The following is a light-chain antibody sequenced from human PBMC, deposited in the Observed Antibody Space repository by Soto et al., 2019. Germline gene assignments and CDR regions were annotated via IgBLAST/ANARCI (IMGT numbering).Light chain of an antibody. J-gene: IGKJ5*01. Sequence: EIVMTQSPAPLSVSPGERATLSCRASQSVSNYLAWYQQKPGQAHRLLIYGASSRATGIQVRFSGSGSGTEFTLTIRSLQSEDFAVYYCKQYNNWPLTFGQGTRLEIK. V-gene: IGKV3-15*01. CDR2: GAS. CDR1: QSVSNY. CDR3: KQYNNWPLT.